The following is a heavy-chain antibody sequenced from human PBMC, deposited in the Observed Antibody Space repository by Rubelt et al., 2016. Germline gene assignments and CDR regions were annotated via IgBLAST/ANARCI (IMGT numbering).Heavy chain of an antibody. CDR3: ATRPDTHYDWFDP. Sequence: QLQLQESGPGLVKPSETLSLTCTVSGGSISSSSYYWGWIRQPPGKGLEWIGEINHSGSTNYNPSLKSRFTIAVDTSKNQFSLKLSSVTAADTAVYYCATRPDTHYDWFDPWGQGTLVTVSS. D-gene: IGHD3-3*01. V-gene: IGHV4-39*01. CDR1: GGSISSSSYY. J-gene: IGHJ5*02. CDR2: INHSGST.